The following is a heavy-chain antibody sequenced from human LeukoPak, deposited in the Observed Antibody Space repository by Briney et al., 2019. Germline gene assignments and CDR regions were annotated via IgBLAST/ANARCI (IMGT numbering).Heavy chain of an antibody. CDR3: VKERGPFDAFDI. CDR2: IWSDGINR. Sequence: GRSLRLPCAASGFMFSTFGMHWVRQAPGKGLEWVAVIWSDGINRFYADSVKGRFTFSRDNSKSTLSLEMNSLRAEDTAVYYCVKERGPFDAFDIWGQGTMVTVSS. J-gene: IGHJ3*02. V-gene: IGHV3-33*06. CDR1: GFMFSTFG.